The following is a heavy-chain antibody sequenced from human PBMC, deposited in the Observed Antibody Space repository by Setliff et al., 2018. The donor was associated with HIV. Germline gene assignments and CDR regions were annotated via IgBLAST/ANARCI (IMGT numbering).Heavy chain of an antibody. CDR3: ARNLWFGGNRYFDY. CDR2: IYHSEST. CDR1: GYSISSGYY. J-gene: IGHJ4*02. V-gene: IGHV4-38-2*01. D-gene: IGHD3-10*01. Sequence: KPSETLSLTCAVSGYSISSGYYWGWIRQPPGKGLEWIGSIYHSESTYYNPSLKSRVTISVDTSKNQFSLKLSSVTAADTAVYYCARNLWFGGNRYFDYWGQGTLVTVSS.